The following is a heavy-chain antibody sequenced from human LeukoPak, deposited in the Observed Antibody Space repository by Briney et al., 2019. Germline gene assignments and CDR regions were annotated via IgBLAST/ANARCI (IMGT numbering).Heavy chain of an antibody. CDR1: GGSISSSSYY. Sequence: SETLSLTCTVSGGSISSSSYYWGWIRQPPGKGLEWIGSIYYSGSTYYNPSLKSRVTISVDTSKNQFSLKLSSVTAADTAVYYCARSTNWFDPWGQGTLVTVST. CDR3: ARSTNWFDP. J-gene: IGHJ5*02. V-gene: IGHV4-39*01. CDR2: IYYSGST.